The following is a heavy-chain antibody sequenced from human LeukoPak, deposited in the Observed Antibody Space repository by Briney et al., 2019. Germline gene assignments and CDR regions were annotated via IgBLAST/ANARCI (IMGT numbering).Heavy chain of an antibody. Sequence: ASVKVSCKASGYTFTSYYMHWVRQAPGQGLEWMGIINPSGGSTSYAQKFQGRVTMTRDTSTSTVYTELSSLRSEDTAVYYCARDSRFDYGDYEFDYWGQGTLVTVSS. D-gene: IGHD4-17*01. CDR3: ARDSRFDYGDYEFDY. CDR1: GYTFTSYY. J-gene: IGHJ4*02. V-gene: IGHV1-46*01. CDR2: INPSGGST.